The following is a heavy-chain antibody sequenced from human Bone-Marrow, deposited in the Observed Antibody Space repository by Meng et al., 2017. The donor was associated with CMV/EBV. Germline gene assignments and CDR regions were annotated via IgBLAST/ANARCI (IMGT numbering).Heavy chain of an antibody. Sequence: ASVKVSCKASGYTFTSYGISWVQQAPGQGLEWMGWISAYNGNTNYAQKLQGRVTMTTDTSTSTAYMELSSLRSEDTAVYYCARSWDILTGYRLGFDPWGQGTLVTVSS. CDR2: ISAYNGNT. CDR3: ARSWDILTGYRLGFDP. V-gene: IGHV1-18*01. CDR1: GYTFTSYG. D-gene: IGHD3-9*01. J-gene: IGHJ5*02.